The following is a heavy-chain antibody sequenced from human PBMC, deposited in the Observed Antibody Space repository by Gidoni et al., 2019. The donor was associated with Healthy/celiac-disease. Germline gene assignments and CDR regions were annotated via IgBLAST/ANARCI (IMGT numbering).Heavy chain of an antibody. Sequence: EVQLLESGGGLVQPGGSLRLSCAASGFTFSSYAMCWVRPAPGKGLEWGAAISGSGGSTYYADSVKGRFTISRDNSKNTLYLQMNSLRAEDTAVYYCAKNYYDSSGYYYGGNYFDYWGQGTLVTVSS. CDR3: AKNYYDSSGYYYGGNYFDY. J-gene: IGHJ4*02. CDR2: ISGSGGST. V-gene: IGHV3-23*01. D-gene: IGHD3-22*01. CDR1: GFTFSSYA.